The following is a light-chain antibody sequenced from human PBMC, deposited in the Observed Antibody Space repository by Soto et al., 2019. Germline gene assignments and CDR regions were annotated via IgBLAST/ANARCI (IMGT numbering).Light chain of an antibody. Sequence: QSALTQPASVSGSPGQSITISCTGTSSDVGGYNYVSWYQQHPGKAPKLMIYDVSNRPSGVSNRFSGSKSGNTASLTISGIQAEDEADYYVRSYTSSSTLYVFGPGTKLTVL. CDR1: SSDVGGYNY. V-gene: IGLV2-14*01. J-gene: IGLJ1*01. CDR3: RSYTSSSTLYV. CDR2: DVS.